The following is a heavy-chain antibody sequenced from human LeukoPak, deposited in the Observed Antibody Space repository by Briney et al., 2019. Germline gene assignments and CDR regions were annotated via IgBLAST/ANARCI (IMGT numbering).Heavy chain of an antibody. CDR3: ARATFSSSGHSY. CDR1: GFTFSYYE. D-gene: IGHD6-13*01. Sequence: GGSLRLSCGASGFTFSYYEMNWVRQAPGKGLEWVSYISNSGATIYYADSVKGRFTISRDNAKSSLFLQMNSLRAEDTGVYYCARATFSSSGHSYWGQGTLVTVSS. CDR2: ISNSGATI. J-gene: IGHJ4*02. V-gene: IGHV3-48*03.